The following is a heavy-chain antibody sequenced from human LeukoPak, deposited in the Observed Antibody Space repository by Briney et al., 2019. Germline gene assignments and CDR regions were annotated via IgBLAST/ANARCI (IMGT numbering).Heavy chain of an antibody. CDR1: GLSISSYY. V-gene: IGHV4-4*09. J-gene: IGHJ3*01. Sequence: NPSETLSLTCTVYGLSISSYYWSWLGQPPGKEVKWMGYTYSSGSMNYKPSLKCRVTISVDTSKNQCSLKLSSVTAAETAVYYCARGGSYYYDSSGYDYDAFDVWGEGRMVTVSS. D-gene: IGHD3-22*01. CDR2: TYSSGSM. CDR3: ARGGSYYYDSSGYDYDAFDV.